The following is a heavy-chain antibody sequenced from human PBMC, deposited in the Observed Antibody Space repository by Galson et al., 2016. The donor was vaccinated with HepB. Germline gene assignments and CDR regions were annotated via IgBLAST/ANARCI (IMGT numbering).Heavy chain of an antibody. CDR3: ARVKPRYYNSALDV. J-gene: IGHJ6*02. CDR2: IKQDGSEK. Sequence: SLRLSCAASGFTFSNYWMSWVRQAPGKGLEWVANIKQDGSEKYYVDSVKGRFTISRDNAKNSLYLQMNSLRAEDTAVYYCARVKPRYYNSALDVWGQGTTVTVSS. D-gene: IGHD3-10*01. V-gene: IGHV3-7*04. CDR1: GFTFSNYW.